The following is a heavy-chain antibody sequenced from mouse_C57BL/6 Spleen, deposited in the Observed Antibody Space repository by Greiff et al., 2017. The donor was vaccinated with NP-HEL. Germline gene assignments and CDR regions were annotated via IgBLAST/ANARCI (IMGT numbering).Heavy chain of an antibody. CDR2: IDPSDSYT. V-gene: IGHV1-50*01. Sequence: QVQLQQPGAELVKPGASVKLSCKASGYTFTSYWMQWVNQRPGQGLEWIGEIDPSDSYTNYNQKFKGKATLTVDTSSSTAYMQLSSLTSEDSAVYYCARGSNYPRYFDVWGTGTTVTVSS. J-gene: IGHJ1*03. D-gene: IGHD2-5*01. CDR1: GYTFTSYW. CDR3: ARGSNYPRYFDV.